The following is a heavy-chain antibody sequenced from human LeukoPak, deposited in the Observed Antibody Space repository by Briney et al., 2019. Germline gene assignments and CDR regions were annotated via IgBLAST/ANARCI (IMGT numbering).Heavy chain of an antibody. V-gene: IGHV4-34*01. CDR3: ARDPIVGALDDAFDI. D-gene: IGHD1-26*01. Sequence: SETLSLTCAVYGGSFSGYYRSWIRQPPGKGLEWIGEINHSGSTNYNPSLKSRVTISVDTSKNQFSLKLSSVTAADTAVYYCARDPIVGALDDAFDIWGQGTMVTVSS. J-gene: IGHJ3*02. CDR1: GGSFSGYY. CDR2: INHSGST.